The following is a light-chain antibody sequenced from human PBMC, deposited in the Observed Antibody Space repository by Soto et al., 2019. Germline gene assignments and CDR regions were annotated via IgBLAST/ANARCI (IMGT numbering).Light chain of an antibody. CDR3: SSYTISRDV. V-gene: IGLV2-14*01. CDR2: DVS. J-gene: IGLJ1*01. CDR1: SSDVGGYNY. Sequence: QSALTQPASVSGSPGQSITISCTGTSSDVGGYNYVSWYQQHPGKAPKLMIYDVSNRPSGVSNRFSGSKSGNTASLTISGLQVEDEADYYCSSYTISRDVLGTGTKVTAL.